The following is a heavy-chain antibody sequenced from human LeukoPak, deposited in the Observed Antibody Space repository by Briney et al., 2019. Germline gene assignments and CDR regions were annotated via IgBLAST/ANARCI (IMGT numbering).Heavy chain of an antibody. CDR1: GMSITSRHY. CDR2: TSHSDSP. Sequence: SETLSLTCSVSGMSITSRHYWGWIRHTPGKGLEWIGSTSHSDSPYYNPSLESRVTISLDTSRNLFSLKLTSVTAADTAVYFCARDFGETSLPNWFDPWGQGTLVIVSS. J-gene: IGHJ5*02. D-gene: IGHD3-16*01. CDR3: ARDFGETSLPNWFDP. V-gene: IGHV4-38-2*02.